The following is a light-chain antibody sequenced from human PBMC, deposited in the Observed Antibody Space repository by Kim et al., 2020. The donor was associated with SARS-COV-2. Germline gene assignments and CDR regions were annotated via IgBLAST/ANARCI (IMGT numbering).Light chain of an antibody. Sequence: ATINCKSSQSVLYSSNNKNYLVWYQQKPGQPPKLLIYWASTRESGVPDRFSGSGSGTDFTLTINSLRAEDVAVYYCQQYYTTPPYTFGQGTKLEI. CDR1: QSVLYSSNNKNY. CDR3: QQYYTTPPYT. V-gene: IGKV4-1*01. CDR2: WAS. J-gene: IGKJ2*01.